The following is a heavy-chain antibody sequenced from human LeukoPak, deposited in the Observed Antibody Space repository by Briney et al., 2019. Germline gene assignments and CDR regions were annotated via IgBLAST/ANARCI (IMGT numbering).Heavy chain of an antibody. Sequence: GGSLRPSSAASGFTFDDYAMHWVRQAPGKGLEWVSLISGDGGSTYYADSVKGRFTISRDNSKNSLYLQMNSLRTEDTALYYCAKYQSAYGRDGGWGDYYFDYWGQGTLVTVSS. V-gene: IGHV3-43*02. J-gene: IGHJ4*02. D-gene: IGHD6-19*01. CDR1: GFTFDDYA. CDR2: ISGDGGST. CDR3: AKYQSAYGRDGGWGDYYFDY.